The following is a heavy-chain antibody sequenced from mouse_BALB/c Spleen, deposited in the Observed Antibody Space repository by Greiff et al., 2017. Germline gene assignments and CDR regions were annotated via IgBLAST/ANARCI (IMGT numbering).Heavy chain of an antibody. Sequence: QVQLQQSGAELAKPGASVKMSCKASGYTFTSYWMHWVQQRPGQGLEWIGYINPSTGYTEYNQKFKDKATLTADKSSSTAYMQLSSLTSEDSAVYYCARSLITTVVGYWGQGTTLTVSS. CDR2: INPSTGYT. CDR1: GYTFTSYW. V-gene: IGHV1-7*01. CDR3: ARSLITTVVGY. J-gene: IGHJ2*01. D-gene: IGHD1-1*01.